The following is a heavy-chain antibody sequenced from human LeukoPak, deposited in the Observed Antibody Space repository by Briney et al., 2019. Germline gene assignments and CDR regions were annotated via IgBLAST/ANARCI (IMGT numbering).Heavy chain of an antibody. V-gene: IGHV1-46*01. CDR1: GYTFTSYY. D-gene: IGHD2-2*02. Sequence: ASVKVSCKASGYTFTSYYMHWVRQAPGQGLEWMGIINPSGGSTSYAQKFQGRVTMTRDTSTSTAYMELRSLRSDDTAVYYCAREGYCSSTSCYTDGSDYWGQGTLVTVSS. CDR3: AREGYCSSTSCYTDGSDY. CDR2: INPSGGST. J-gene: IGHJ4*02.